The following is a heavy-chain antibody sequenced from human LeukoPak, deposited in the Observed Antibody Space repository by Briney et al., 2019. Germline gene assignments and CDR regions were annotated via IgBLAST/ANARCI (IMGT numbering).Heavy chain of an antibody. CDR2: IDNDGSDT. Sequence: HPGGSLRLSCAASGFTFSSYWTHWVRQAPGKGLVWVARIDNDGSDTNYADSVKGRFTISRDNAKNTLFLQMKSLRADDTAVYYCARDGILGSHDYWGQGTLVTVSS. J-gene: IGHJ4*02. D-gene: IGHD2-15*01. CDR3: ARDGILGSHDY. V-gene: IGHV3-74*01. CDR1: GFTFSSYW.